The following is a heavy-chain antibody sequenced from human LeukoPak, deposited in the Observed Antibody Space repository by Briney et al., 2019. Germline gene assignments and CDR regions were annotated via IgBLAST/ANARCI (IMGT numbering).Heavy chain of an antibody. D-gene: IGHD5-18*01. CDR2: VDYSGGT. V-gene: IGHV4-39*01. CDR3: ARRSNKGPYSYITNDY. Sequence: PSETLSLTCTVSGASISNPDYYWGWIRQPPGQGLEWIVSVDYSGGTYYNPSLNGRVTIAVDTSSDQVSLNLNSVTAADTAVYYCARRSNKGPYSYITNDYWGQGTLVTVSS. J-gene: IGHJ4*02. CDR1: GASISNPDYY.